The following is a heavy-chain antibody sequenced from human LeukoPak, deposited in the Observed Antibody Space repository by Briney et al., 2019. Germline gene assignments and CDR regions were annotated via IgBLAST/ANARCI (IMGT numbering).Heavy chain of an antibody. D-gene: IGHD6-13*01. CDR2: ISGSGGST. CDR3: TKDRRGPAAGTWYFDS. CDR1: GFTFSSYA. Sequence: GGSLRLSCAASGFTFSSYAMSWVRQAPGKGLEWVSAISGSGGSTYYADSVRGRFTISRDNSKNTVYLQLNSLRAGDTAIYYCTKDRRGPAAGTWYFDSWGQGTLVTVSS. J-gene: IGHJ4*02. V-gene: IGHV3-23*01.